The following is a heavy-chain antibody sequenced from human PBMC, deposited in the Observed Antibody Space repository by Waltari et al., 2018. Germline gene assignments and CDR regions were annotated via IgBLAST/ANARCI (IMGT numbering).Heavy chain of an antibody. CDR2: IYCNRDN. V-gene: IGHV4-38-2*01. CDR3: ARQLEGSSGYYLY. Sequence: QVQLQESGPGLVKPSETLSLTCAVSGYSISSGYYWGWIRQPPGKGLEWIGNIYCNRDNNYNPTRKVRITISVDTSKNPFSLKLRTVTAADTAVYYCARQLEGSSGYYLYWGQGTLVTVSS. D-gene: IGHD3-22*01. CDR1: GYSISSGYY. J-gene: IGHJ4*02.